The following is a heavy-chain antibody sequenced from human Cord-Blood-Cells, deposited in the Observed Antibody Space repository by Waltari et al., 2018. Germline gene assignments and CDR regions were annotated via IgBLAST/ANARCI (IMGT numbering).Heavy chain of an antibody. J-gene: IGHJ2*01. V-gene: IGHV1-69*01. CDR1: GGTFSSYA. CDR3: ARDILTGYYWYFDL. D-gene: IGHD3-9*01. Sequence: QVQLVQSGAEVKKPGSSVKVSCKASGGTFSSYAISWVRQAPGQGLEWMGALIPILGTANDAQKFQGRVTITADESTSTAYMELSSLRSEDTAVYYCARDILTGYYWYFDLWGRGTLVTVSS. CDR2: LIPILGTA.